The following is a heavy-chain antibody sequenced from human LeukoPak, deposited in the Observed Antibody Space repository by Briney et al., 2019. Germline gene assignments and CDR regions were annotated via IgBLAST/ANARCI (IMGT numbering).Heavy chain of an antibody. D-gene: IGHD6-13*01. V-gene: IGHV4-34*01. Sequence: SETLSLTCAVYGGSFSGYYWSWIRQPPGKGLEWIGEINHSGSTNYNPSLKSRVTISVDTSKNQFSLKLSSVTAADTAVYYGARGYSSSWYLHAEYFQHWGQGTLVTVSS. CDR1: GGSFSGYY. CDR3: ARGYSSSWYLHAEYFQH. J-gene: IGHJ1*01. CDR2: INHSGST.